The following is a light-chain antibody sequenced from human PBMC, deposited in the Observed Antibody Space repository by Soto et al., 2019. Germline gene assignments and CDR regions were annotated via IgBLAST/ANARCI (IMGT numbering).Light chain of an antibody. CDR3: QQRSSSWLT. CDR1: ESVSNY. V-gene: IGKV3-11*01. CDR2: DAS. J-gene: IGKJ4*01. Sequence: EIVLTQSPATLSLSPGERATLSCGASESVSNYLAWYQQKPGQAPRLLIYDASNRATGIPTRFSGSGSGTDFTLTISSLEPEDFAVYFCQQRSSSWLTFGGGTRVEIK.